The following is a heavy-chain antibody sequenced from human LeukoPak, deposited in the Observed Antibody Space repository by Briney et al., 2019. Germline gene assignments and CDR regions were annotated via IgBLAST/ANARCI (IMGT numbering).Heavy chain of an antibody. J-gene: IGHJ3*02. Sequence: PSETLSLTCTVSGGSISSSSYYWGWLRQPPGKGLEWIGSIYYSGSTYYNPSLKSRVTISVDTSKNQFSLKLSSVTAADTAVYYCASFPPPYSGSYYFAFDIWGQGTMVTVSS. CDR3: ASFPPPYSGSYYFAFDI. D-gene: IGHD1-26*01. CDR1: GGSISSSSYY. CDR2: IYYSGST. V-gene: IGHV4-39*07.